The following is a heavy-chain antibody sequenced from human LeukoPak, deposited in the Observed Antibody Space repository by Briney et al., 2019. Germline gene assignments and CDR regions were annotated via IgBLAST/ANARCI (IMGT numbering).Heavy chain of an antibody. CDR2: INPSGGST. V-gene: IGHV1-46*01. CDR1: GYTFTGHY. CDR3: ASHRSGWQQTYFDY. J-gene: IGHJ4*02. D-gene: IGHD6-25*01. Sequence: ASVRVSCKASGYTFTGHYIHWVRQALGQGLEWMAIINPSGGSTTYAQEFQGRVTMTRDTSTSTVYMELSSLRSEDTAVYYCASHRSGWQQTYFDYWGQGTLVTVSS.